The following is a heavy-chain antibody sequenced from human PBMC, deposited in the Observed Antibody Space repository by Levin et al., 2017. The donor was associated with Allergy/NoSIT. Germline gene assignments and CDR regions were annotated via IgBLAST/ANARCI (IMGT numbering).Heavy chain of an antibody. V-gene: IGHV3-30*18. Sequence: GGSLRLSCAASGFTFSDYGFHWVRQPPGKGLEWVAVMLYDENKKIYGDSVKGRFTISRDNSKNTVYLQMNSLRVEDTGVYYCAKDKRYSSSSGDLWGQGTLVTVSS. J-gene: IGHJ4*02. CDR3: AKDKRYSSSSGDL. CDR2: MLYDENKK. D-gene: IGHD6-13*01. CDR1: GFTFSDYG.